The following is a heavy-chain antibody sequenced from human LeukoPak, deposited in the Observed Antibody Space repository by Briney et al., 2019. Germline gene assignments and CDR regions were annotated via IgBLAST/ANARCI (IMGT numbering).Heavy chain of an antibody. J-gene: IGHJ4*02. D-gene: IGHD3-22*01. CDR1: GFTFSSYS. CDR2: ISGSSSYI. CDR3: ARVSGGNYYDSSGYSHPGDY. V-gene: IGHV3-21*05. Sequence: GGSLRLSCGASGFTFSSYSMNWVRQAPGKGLEWVSYISGSSSYIYYADSVKGRFTISRDNAKNSLYLQMNSLRAEDTALYYCARVSGGNYYDSSGYSHPGDYWGQGTLVTVSS.